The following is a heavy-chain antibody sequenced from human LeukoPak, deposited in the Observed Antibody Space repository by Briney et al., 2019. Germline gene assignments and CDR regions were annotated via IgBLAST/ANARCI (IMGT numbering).Heavy chain of an antibody. D-gene: IGHD3-22*01. V-gene: IGHV3-23*01. J-gene: IGHJ4*02. CDR1: GFTFSSYA. Sequence: PGGSLRLSCAASGFTFSSYAMSWVRQAPGKGLEWVSVSRDSGGSTYYTDSVKGRFTISRDNSKNTLYLQMNSLRAEDTAVYYCAKLAPNYYDSSGYYGASDYWGQGTLVTVSS. CDR3: AKLAPNYYDSSGYYGASDY. CDR2: SRDSGGST.